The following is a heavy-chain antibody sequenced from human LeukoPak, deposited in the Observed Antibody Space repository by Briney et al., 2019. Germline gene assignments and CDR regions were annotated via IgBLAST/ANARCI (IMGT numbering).Heavy chain of an antibody. Sequence: GASVKVSCKASGGTFSSYAISWVRQAPGQGLEWMGGIISIFGTANYAQKFQSRVTITADESTSTAYMELSSLRSEDTAVYYCARGPAPDSSGYQYYFDYWGQGTLVTVSS. V-gene: IGHV1-69*13. CDR1: GGTFSSYA. CDR2: IISIFGTA. D-gene: IGHD3-22*01. CDR3: ARGPAPDSSGYQYYFDY. J-gene: IGHJ4*02.